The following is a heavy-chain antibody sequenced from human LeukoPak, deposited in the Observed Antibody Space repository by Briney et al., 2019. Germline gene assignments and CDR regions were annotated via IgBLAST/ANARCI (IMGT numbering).Heavy chain of an antibody. J-gene: IGHJ4*02. V-gene: IGHV4-61*01. CDR1: GGSVSSGSYY. CDR2: IYYSGRT. D-gene: IGHD3-9*01. Sequence: SETLSLTCTVSGGSVSSGSYYWSWIRQPPGKGLEWIGYIYYSGRTTYNPSLKSRVTISVDKSKNQFSLKLSSVTAADTAVYYCATTDYYRSDYWGQGTLVTVSS. CDR3: ATTDYYRSDY.